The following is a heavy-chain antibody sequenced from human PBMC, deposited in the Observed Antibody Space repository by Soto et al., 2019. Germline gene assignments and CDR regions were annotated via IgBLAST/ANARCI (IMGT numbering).Heavy chain of an antibody. V-gene: IGHV3-7*03. CDR1: GFTFSSCW. CDR3: SRGYSSSPNWFDP. J-gene: IGHJ5*02. CDR2: IKQDGSQK. D-gene: IGHD6-6*01. Sequence: EVQLVESGGGLVQPGGSLRLSCVASGFTFSSCWMSWVRQAPGKGLEWVANIKQDGSQKYYVDSVKGRFTISRDNAMNSLYLQMNSLRDEDTAMYYCSRGYSSSPNWFDPWGQGTLVTVSS.